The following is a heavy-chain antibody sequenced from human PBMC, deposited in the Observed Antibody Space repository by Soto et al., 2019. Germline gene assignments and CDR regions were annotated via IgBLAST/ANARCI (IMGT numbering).Heavy chain of an antibody. J-gene: IGHJ4*02. D-gene: IGHD2-2*01. Sequence: QVQLQESGPGLVKPSETLSLTCTVSGGSISSYYWSWIRQPPGKGLEWIGYIYYSGSTNYNPSLKSRVTISVDTSKNQFSLKLSSVTAADTAVYYCARNKAAVVPAGLSYYFDYWGQGTLVTVSS. CDR2: IYYSGST. CDR1: GGSISSYY. V-gene: IGHV4-59*01. CDR3: ARNKAAVVPAGLSYYFDY.